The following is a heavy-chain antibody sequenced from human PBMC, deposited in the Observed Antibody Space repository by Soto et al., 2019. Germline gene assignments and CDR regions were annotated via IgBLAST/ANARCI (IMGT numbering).Heavy chain of an antibody. D-gene: IGHD3-9*01. CDR1: GYSFTKYW. Sequence: GESLKISCKGSGYSFTKYWIGWVRQMPGKGLEWMGIIYPADSDIRYSESSEGHVTISADKSISTAYLQWSSLKASDTAMYYCARLGGGYDYDILTGYSSKESYFDYWGQGTLVTVSS. V-gene: IGHV5-51*01. J-gene: IGHJ4*02. CDR3: ARLGGGYDYDILTGYSSKESYFDY. CDR2: IYPADSDI.